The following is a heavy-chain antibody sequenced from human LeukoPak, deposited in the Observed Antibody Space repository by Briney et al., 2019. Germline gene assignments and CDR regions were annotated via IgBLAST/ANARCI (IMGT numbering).Heavy chain of an antibody. CDR1: GGSFSGYC. D-gene: IGHD1-26*01. J-gene: IGHJ4*02. V-gene: IGHV4-34*01. CDR3: ARAWWELRAQTDTLPDY. CDR2: INHSGST. Sequence: KPSETLSLTCAVYGGSFSGYCWSWIRQPPGKGLEWIGEINHSGSTNYNPSLKSRVTISVDTSKNQFSLKLSSVTAADTAVYYCARAWWELRAQTDTLPDYWGQGTLVTVSS.